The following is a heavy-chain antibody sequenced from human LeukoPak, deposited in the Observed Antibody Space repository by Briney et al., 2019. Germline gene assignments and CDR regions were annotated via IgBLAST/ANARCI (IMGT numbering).Heavy chain of an antibody. D-gene: IGHD1-26*01. CDR1: GYTLTELS. J-gene: IGHJ4*02. CDR3: ATDRRGPASVGGFGY. CDR2: FDPEDGET. Sequence: ASVKFSCKVSGYTLTELSMHWVRQAPGKGLEWMGGFDPEDGETIYAQKFQGRVTMTEDTSTDTAYMELSSLRSEDTAVYYCATDRRGPASVGGFGYWGQGTLVTVSS. V-gene: IGHV1-24*01.